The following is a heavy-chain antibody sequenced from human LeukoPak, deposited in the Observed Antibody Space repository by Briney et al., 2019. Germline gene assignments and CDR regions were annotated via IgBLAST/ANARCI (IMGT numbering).Heavy chain of an antibody. Sequence: GGSLRLSCAASGFTFSSYGMHWVRQAPGKGLEWVAVIWYDGSNKYYADSVKGRFTISRDNSKNTLYLQVNSLRAVDTAVYYCARDRRVTYYDSSGLPTEAFDIWGQGTMVTVSS. CDR3: ARDRRVTYYDSSGLPTEAFDI. V-gene: IGHV3-33*01. J-gene: IGHJ3*02. CDR2: IWYDGSNK. D-gene: IGHD3-22*01. CDR1: GFTFSSYG.